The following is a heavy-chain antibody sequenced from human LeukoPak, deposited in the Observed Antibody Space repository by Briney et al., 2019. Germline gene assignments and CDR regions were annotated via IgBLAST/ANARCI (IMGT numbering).Heavy chain of an antibody. V-gene: IGHV4-30-2*01. CDR3: ARTHGNSDAFDI. CDR1: GGSISSGGYS. CDR2: IYHSGST. D-gene: IGHD5-24*01. Sequence: SETLSLTCAVSGGSISSGGYSWSWIRQPPGKGLECIGYIYHSGSTYYNPSLKSRVTISVDRSKNQFSLKLSSVTAADTAVYYCARTHGNSDAFDIWGQGTMVTVSS. J-gene: IGHJ3*02.